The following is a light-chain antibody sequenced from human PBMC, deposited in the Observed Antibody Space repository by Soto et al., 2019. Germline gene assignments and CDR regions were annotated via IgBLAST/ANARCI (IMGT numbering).Light chain of an antibody. V-gene: IGKV3-15*01. J-gene: IGKJ2*01. Sequence: EVVMTQSPATLSVSPGERATLSCRASQSIRSNLVWYQQKPGQAPRILIYDASTRATGIPARFNGIVSETVFTLIISSLQSEDFALYFCQQCNNLPYTFGHGTKLE. CDR1: QSIRSN. CDR3: QQCNNLPYT. CDR2: DAS.